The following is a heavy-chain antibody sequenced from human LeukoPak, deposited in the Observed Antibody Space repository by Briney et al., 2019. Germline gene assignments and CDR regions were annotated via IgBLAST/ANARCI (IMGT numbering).Heavy chain of an antibody. CDR1: GGSISSYY. Sequence: SETLSLTCTVSGGSISSYYWSWLRQPPGKGLEWIGYIYYSGSANYNPSLKSRVTISVDTSKNQFSLKLSSVTAADTAVYYCARTQLRYFDWLPRDPYYYYGMDVWGQGSTVTVCS. J-gene: IGHJ6*02. D-gene: IGHD3-9*01. CDR3: ARTQLRYFDWLPRDPYYYYGMDV. V-gene: IGHV4-59*08. CDR2: IYYSGSA.